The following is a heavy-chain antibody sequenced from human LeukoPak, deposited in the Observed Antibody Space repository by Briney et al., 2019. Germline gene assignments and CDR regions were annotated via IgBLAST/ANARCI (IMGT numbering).Heavy chain of an antibody. Sequence: ASVKVSCKASGYTFTSYGISWVRQGPGQGLEWMGWINPNSGSTNYAHNFQGRVTMTRDTSISTAYMELSSLRSDDTAVYYCARDHGGTTMFVDAFDIWGQGTMVTVSS. J-gene: IGHJ3*02. V-gene: IGHV1-2*02. CDR1: GYTFTSYG. D-gene: IGHD3-3*01. CDR2: INPNSGST. CDR3: ARDHGGTTMFVDAFDI.